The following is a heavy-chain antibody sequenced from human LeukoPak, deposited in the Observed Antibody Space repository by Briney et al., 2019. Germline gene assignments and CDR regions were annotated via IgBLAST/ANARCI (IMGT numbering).Heavy chain of an antibody. V-gene: IGHV3-23*01. D-gene: IGHD1-26*01. Sequence: GGSLRLSCAASWFTFSSYAMSWVRQAPGKGLEWVSAISGSGGSTYYADSVKGRFTISRDNSKNTLYLQMNSLRAEDTAVYYCAKTPPAYSGSPPLHWGQGTLVTVSS. J-gene: IGHJ4*02. CDR1: WFTFSSYA. CDR3: AKTPPAYSGSPPLH. CDR2: ISGSGGST.